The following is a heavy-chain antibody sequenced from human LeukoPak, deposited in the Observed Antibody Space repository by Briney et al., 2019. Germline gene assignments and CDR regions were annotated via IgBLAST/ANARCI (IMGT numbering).Heavy chain of an antibody. Sequence: GGSLRLSCAASGFTFSSYTMNWVRQAPGKGLEWVSSISSSSDYIYYADSVKGRFTISRDNSKNSFFLQMDSLRTEDTALYYCAKDVGYNWYYFDYWGQGTLVTVSS. CDR3: AKDVGYNWYYFDY. D-gene: IGHD5-24*01. CDR2: ISSSSDYI. CDR1: GFTFSSYT. J-gene: IGHJ4*02. V-gene: IGHV3-21*04.